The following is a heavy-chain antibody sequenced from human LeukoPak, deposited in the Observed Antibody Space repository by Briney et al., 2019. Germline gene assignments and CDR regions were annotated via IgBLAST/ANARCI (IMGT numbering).Heavy chain of an antibody. CDR1: GFTFSSYG. D-gene: IGHD6-13*01. Sequence: GGSLRLSCAASGFTFSSYGMHWVRQAPGKGLEWVANIKQDGSEKYYVDSVKGRFTISRDNAKNSLYLQMNSLRAEDTAVYYCARDYSNSWFYDYWGQGTLVTVSS. CDR2: IKQDGSEK. CDR3: ARDYSNSWFYDY. J-gene: IGHJ4*02. V-gene: IGHV3-7*01.